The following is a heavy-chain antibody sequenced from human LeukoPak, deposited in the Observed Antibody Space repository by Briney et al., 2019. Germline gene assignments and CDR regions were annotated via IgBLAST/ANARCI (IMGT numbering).Heavy chain of an antibody. J-gene: IGHJ3*02. Sequence: GGSLRLSCAASGFTFSSYAMHWVRQAPGKGLEWVAVISYDGSNKYYADSVKGRFTISRDNSKNTLYLQMNSLRAEDTAVYYCARRGGGSAFDIWGQGTMVTVSS. CDR2: ISYDGSNK. CDR1: GFTFSSYA. V-gene: IGHV3-30*04. CDR3: ARRGGGSAFDI. D-gene: IGHD3-16*01.